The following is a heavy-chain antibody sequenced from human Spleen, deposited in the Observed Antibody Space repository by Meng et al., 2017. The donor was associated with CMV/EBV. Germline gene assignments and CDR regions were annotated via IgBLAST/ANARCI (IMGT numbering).Heavy chain of an antibody. V-gene: IGHV4-30-4*01. CDR1: GSIGSNDHY. CDR3: AREVGGGTWSQWYFDF. Sequence: GSIGSNDHYWSWIRQPPGKGLEWIGSISHSGKVYDNPSLKSRLSMSVDSSSNQFSLKLRSMTAADTAVYFCAREVGGGTWSQWYFDFWGQGTLVTVSS. CDR2: ISHSGKV. D-gene: IGHD3-16*01. J-gene: IGHJ4*02.